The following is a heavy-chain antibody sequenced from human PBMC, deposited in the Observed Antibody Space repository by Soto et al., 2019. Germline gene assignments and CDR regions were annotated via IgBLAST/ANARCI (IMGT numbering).Heavy chain of an antibody. V-gene: IGHV4-34*01. CDR1: GGSFSGYY. CDR2: INHTGSI. Sequence: QVQLQQWGAGLLKPSETLSLNCAVYGGSFSGYYWSWIRQPPGKGLEWIGEINHTGSINYNPSLKSRVTMSVDTSNNQFSLKLNSVTAADTAVFYCASGSRMRIPAASGRDYYYHGLDVWGQGTAVTVSS. J-gene: IGHJ6*02. D-gene: IGHD2-15*01. CDR3: ASGSRMRIPAASGRDYYYHGLDV.